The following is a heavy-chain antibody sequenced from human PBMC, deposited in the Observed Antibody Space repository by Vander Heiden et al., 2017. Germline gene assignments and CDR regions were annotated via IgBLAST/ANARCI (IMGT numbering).Heavy chain of an antibody. D-gene: IGHD5-18*01. CDR2: IFSHHEN. J-gene: IGHJ4*02. CDR3: ARILDTAMVTAPFDY. Sequence: QVTLKESGPVLMNPTETLTLTCTVSAFSLSNARMGVSWIRQPPGKALEWLAHIFSHHENSYNTTLKSRLTISKDTSKSQVVLTMTNMDTVDTATYYCARILDTAMVTAPFDYWGQGTLVTVSS. V-gene: IGHV2-26*01. CDR1: AFSLSNARMG.